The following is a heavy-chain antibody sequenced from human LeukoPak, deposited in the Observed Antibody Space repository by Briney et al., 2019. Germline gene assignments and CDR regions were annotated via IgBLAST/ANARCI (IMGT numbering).Heavy chain of an antibody. J-gene: IGHJ4*02. V-gene: IGHV4-34*01. CDR1: GGSFSGYY. Sequence: SETLSLTCAVYGGSFSGYYWSWIRQPPGKGLEWIGEINHSGSTNYNPSLKSRVTISVDTSKNQFSLKLSSVTAADTAVYYCARGLEARPFDYWGQGTLVTVSS. D-gene: IGHD6-6*01. CDR3: ARGLEARPFDY. CDR2: INHSGST.